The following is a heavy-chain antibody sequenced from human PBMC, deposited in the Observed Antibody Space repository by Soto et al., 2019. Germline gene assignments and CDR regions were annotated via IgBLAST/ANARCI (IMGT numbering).Heavy chain of an antibody. D-gene: IGHD4-17*01. CDR2: ISGSGGST. V-gene: IGHV3-23*01. CDR3: AKSRGYYGDRNAVDY. J-gene: IGHJ4*02. CDR1: GFTFSSYV. Sequence: PGGSLRLSCAASGFTFSSYVMSWVRQAPGKGLEWVSAISGSGGSTYYADSVKGRFTISRDNSKNTLYLQMNSLRAEDTAVYYCAKSRGYYGDRNAVDYWGQGTLVTVSS.